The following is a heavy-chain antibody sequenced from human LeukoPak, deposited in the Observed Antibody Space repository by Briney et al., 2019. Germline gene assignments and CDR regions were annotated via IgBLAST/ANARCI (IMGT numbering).Heavy chain of an antibody. D-gene: IGHD3-22*01. J-gene: IGHJ6*02. CDR1: GGSISSYY. CDR2: IYYSGST. V-gene: IGHV4-59*01. Sequence: SETLSLTCTVSGGSISSYYWSWIRQPPGKGLEWIGYIYYSGSTNYNPSLKSRVTISVDTSKNQFSLKLSSVTAADTAVYYCARDRRYYYDSSGRDYYYYGMDVWGQGTTVTVSS. CDR3: ARDRRYYYDSSGRDYYYYGMDV.